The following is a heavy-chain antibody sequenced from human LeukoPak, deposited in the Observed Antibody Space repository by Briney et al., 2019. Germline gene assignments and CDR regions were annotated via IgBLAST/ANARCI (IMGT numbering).Heavy chain of an antibody. CDR3: ARGLRDTYCSGGSCYSDY. CDR2: IIPIFGTT. D-gene: IGHD2-15*01. Sequence: ASVKVSCKASGGTLRNYVISWVRQAPGQGLEWMGGIIPIFGTTNYAQKFPGRVTISTDESTSTAYMDLSSLRSEDTAIYYCARGLRDTYCSGGSCYSDYWGQGTLVTVSS. V-gene: IGHV1-69*05. J-gene: IGHJ4*02. CDR1: GGTLRNYV.